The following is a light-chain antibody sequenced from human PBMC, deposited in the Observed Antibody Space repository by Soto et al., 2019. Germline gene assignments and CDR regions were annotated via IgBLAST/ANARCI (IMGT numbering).Light chain of an antibody. J-gene: IGLJ3*02. CDR2: DVS. V-gene: IGLV2-11*01. CDR1: NSDVGYYNY. CDR3: CSYAASYTWV. Sequence: QSVLTQPRSVSGSPGQSVTISCTGTNSDVGYYNYVSWYQQHPGKAPKLMIYDVSKRPSGVPDRFSGSKSGNTASLTISGXXXXXXXXXXCCSYAASYTWVFGGGTKLTVL.